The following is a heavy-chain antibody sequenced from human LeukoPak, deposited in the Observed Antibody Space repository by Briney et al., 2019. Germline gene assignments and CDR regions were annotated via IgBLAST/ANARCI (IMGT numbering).Heavy chain of an antibody. V-gene: IGHV4-34*01. CDR3: ARQRKRGEVDY. D-gene: IGHD3-16*01. CDR2: INHSGST. J-gene: IGHJ4*02. CDR1: GGSFSGYY. Sequence: NPSETLSLTCAVYGGSFSGYYWSWIRQPPGKGLEWIGEINHSGSTNYNPSLKSRVTISVDTSKNQFSLKLSSVTAADTAVYYCARQRKRGEVDYWGQGTLVTVSS.